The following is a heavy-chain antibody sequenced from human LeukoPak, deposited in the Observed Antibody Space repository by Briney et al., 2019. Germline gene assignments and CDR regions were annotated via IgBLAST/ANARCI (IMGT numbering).Heavy chain of an antibody. V-gene: IGHV3-23*01. CDR2: ISSSGGNT. CDR3: ARGYYYGSGSYSYFDY. CDR1: GSTFSSYA. Sequence: GGSLRLSCAASGSTFSSYAMSWVRQAPGKGLEWVSVISSSGGNTYQADSVRGRFTISRDNSKNTLYLQMNSLRAEDTAVYYCARGYYYGSGSYSYFDYWGQGILVTVSS. D-gene: IGHD3-10*01. J-gene: IGHJ4*02.